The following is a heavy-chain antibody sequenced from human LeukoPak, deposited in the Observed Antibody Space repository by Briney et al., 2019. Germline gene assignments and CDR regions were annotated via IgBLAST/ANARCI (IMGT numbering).Heavy chain of an antibody. D-gene: IGHD2-15*01. CDR1: GLAFSAYK. Sequence: GGSMRLSCAASGLAFSAYKMHWVRQAPRKGLVWVSRISTDGYTTDYADFVQGRFTASRDNTKNTWSLEMNSLRAEDTAVYYCVVGGSPGYWDQGTLVTVSS. V-gene: IGHV3-74*01. CDR2: ISTDGYTT. CDR3: VVGGSPGY. J-gene: IGHJ4*02.